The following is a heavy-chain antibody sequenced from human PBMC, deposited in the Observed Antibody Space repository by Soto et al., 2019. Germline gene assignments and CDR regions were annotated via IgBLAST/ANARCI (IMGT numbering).Heavy chain of an antibody. CDR2: IYYSGST. Sequence: SETLSLTCTVSGGSISSSSYYWGWIRQPPGKGLEWIGSIYYSGSTYYNPSLKSRVTISVDTSKNQFSLKLSSVTAADTAVYYCARLGYCSGGSCRYYYYYMDVWGKGTTVTVS. D-gene: IGHD2-15*01. J-gene: IGHJ6*03. V-gene: IGHV4-39*01. CDR3: ARLGYCSGGSCRYYYYYMDV. CDR1: GGSISSSSYY.